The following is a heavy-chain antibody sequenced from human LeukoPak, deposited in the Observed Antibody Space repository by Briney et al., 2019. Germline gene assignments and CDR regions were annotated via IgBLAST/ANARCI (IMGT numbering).Heavy chain of an antibody. D-gene: IGHD2-2*01. CDR1: GYSFTSYW. CDR3: ARYYCSSTSCPPAAFGI. Sequence: GESLRISCKGSGYSFTSYWIGWVRQMPGKGLEWMGIIYPGDSDTKYSPSFQGQVTISADKSISTAYLQWSSLKASDTAMYYCARYYCSSTSCPPAAFGIWGQGTMVTVSS. CDR2: IYPGDSDT. V-gene: IGHV5-51*01. J-gene: IGHJ3*02.